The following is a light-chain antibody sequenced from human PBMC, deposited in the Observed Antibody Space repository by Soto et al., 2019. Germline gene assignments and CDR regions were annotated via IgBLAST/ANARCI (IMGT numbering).Light chain of an antibody. J-gene: IGLJ3*02. CDR3: SSFTRSNTAL. CDR2: DVS. Sequence: QSALTQPASVSGSPGQSITISCTGTRSDVGAYNFVSWYQHHPGKAPKLMIYDVSDRPSGVSNRFSGAKSGNTASLTISGLQAEDEAEYYCSSFTRSNTALFGGGTKVTVL. CDR1: RSDVGAYNF. V-gene: IGLV2-14*03.